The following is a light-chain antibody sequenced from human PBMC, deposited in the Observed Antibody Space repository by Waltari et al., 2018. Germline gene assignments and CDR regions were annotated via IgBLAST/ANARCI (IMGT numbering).Light chain of an antibody. CDR1: QSVSSN. J-gene: IGKJ2*01. V-gene: IGKV3D-15*01. CDR3: QQYNNWPPYT. CDR2: GAS. Sequence: EIVMMQSPATLSVSPGERATLSCRASQSVSSNLAWYQQKPGQAPRLRIYGASTRATGIPARFSGSGSGTEFTLTISILQSEDFAVYYCQQYNNWPPYTFGQGTKLEIK.